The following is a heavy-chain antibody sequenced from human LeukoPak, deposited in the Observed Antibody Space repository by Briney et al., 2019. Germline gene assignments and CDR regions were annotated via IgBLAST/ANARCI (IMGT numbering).Heavy chain of an antibody. D-gene: IGHD6-19*01. J-gene: IGHJ4*02. CDR2: IKQDGSEK. CDR3: ARVIVMYSGWDRYFDY. CDR1: GFSFSSYG. Sequence: GGSLRLSRAASGFSFSSYGMHWVRQAPGKGLEWVANIKQDGSEKYYVDSVKGRFTISRDNAKNSLYLQMNSLRAEDTAVYYCARVIVMYSGWDRYFDYWGQGTLVTVSS. V-gene: IGHV3-7*01.